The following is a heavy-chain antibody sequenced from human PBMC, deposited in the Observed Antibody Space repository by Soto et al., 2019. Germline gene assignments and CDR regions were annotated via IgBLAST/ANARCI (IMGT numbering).Heavy chain of an antibody. D-gene: IGHD2-15*01. CDR1: GFTFSSYA. CDR2: ISGSGGST. CDR3: AKGILAGFYYYGMDV. Sequence: GGSLRLSCAASGFTFSSYAMSWVRQAPGKGLEWVSAISGSGGSTYYADSVKGRFTISRDNSKNTLYLQMNSLRAEDTAVYYCAKGILAGFYYYGMDVWGQGTTVTVSS. V-gene: IGHV3-23*01. J-gene: IGHJ6*02.